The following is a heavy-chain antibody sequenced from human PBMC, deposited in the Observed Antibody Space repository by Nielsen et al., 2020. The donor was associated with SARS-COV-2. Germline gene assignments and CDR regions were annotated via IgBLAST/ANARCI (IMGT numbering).Heavy chain of an antibody. CDR1: GYTFTSYE. D-gene: IGHD4-11*01. V-gene: IGHV1-8*01. CDR2: MNPNSGNT. J-gene: IGHJ4*02. Sequence: ASVKVSCKASGYTFTSYEINWVRQATGQGLEWMGWMNPNSGNTGYAQKFQGRVTMTRDTSISTAYLELSSLTPDDTAVYYCATETSNNAFDSWGQGTLVTISS. CDR3: ATETSNNAFDS.